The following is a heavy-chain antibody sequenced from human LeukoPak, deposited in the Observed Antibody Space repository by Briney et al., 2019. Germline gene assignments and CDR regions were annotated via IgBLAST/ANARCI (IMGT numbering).Heavy chain of an antibody. CDR3: ARSGYSSSFVYFDY. Sequence: ASVKVSCKASGYTFTSYGISWVRQAPGQGLEWMGWISAYNGNTNYAQKLKGRVTMTTDTSTSTAYMELRSLRSDDTAVYYCARSGYSSSFVYFDYWGQGTLVTVSS. CDR2: ISAYNGNT. D-gene: IGHD6-13*01. J-gene: IGHJ4*02. V-gene: IGHV1-18*01. CDR1: GYTFTSYG.